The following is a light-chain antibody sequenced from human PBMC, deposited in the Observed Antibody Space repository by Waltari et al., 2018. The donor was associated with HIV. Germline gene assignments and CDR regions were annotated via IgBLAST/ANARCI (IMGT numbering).Light chain of an antibody. Sequence: DIHMTQSPPTLSAFVGDRVTITCRASQGISNWLALYQQKPGKAPKLLIHKASVLENGVSSRFSGSRFGTDFTLIIDSLEPDDFATYYCQQYNSDPSFGQGTRLEMK. CDR1: QGISNW. J-gene: IGKJ5*01. CDR3: QQYNSDPS. V-gene: IGKV1-5*03. CDR2: KAS.